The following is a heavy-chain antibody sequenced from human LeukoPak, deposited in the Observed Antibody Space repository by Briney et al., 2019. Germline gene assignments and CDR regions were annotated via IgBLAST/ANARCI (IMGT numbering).Heavy chain of an antibody. CDR1: GFTVSSNY. J-gene: IGHJ4*02. Sequence: GGSLRLSCAASGFTVSSNYMSWVRQAPGKGLEWVSVIYSGGSTYYADSVKGRFTISRDNSKNTLYLQMNSLRAEDTAVYYCAKDPTPNYDILTGLDYWGQGTLVTVSS. CDR3: AKDPTPNYDILTGLDY. CDR2: IYSGGST. V-gene: IGHV3-66*02. D-gene: IGHD3-9*01.